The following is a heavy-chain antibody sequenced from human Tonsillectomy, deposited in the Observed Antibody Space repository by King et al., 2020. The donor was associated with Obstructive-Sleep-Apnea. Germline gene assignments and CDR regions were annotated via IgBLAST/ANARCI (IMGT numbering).Heavy chain of an antibody. Sequence: VQLQESGPGLVKPSETLSLTCTVSDGSISSYDWSWIRQPPGKGLEWIGYIYYSETTNSNPSLKSRVTISMDTSKNQFSLRRSSVSAADTAVYYCARLGSGYLFDYWGQGALVTVSS. CDR3: ARLGSGYLFDY. V-gene: IGHV4-59*08. CDR2: IYYSETT. CDR1: DGSISSYD. J-gene: IGHJ4*02. D-gene: IGHD5-12*01.